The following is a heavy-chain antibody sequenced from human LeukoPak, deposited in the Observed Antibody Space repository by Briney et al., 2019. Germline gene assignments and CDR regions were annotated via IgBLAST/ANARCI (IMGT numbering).Heavy chain of an antibody. Sequence: PGGSLRLSCAASGLIFSNYGMNWLRQAPGKGLEWVSYISSSGSNMYYADSVKGRFTISRDNAENSLYLQMNSLRAEDTAVYYCGPDGYYWGQGTLVTVSS. V-gene: IGHV3-48*03. J-gene: IGHJ4*02. D-gene: IGHD6-13*01. CDR1: GLIFSNYG. CDR3: GPDGYY. CDR2: ISSSGSNM.